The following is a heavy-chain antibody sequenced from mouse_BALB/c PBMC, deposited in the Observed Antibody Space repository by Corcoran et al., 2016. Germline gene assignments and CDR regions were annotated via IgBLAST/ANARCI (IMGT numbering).Heavy chain of an antibody. D-gene: IGHD2-4*01. J-gene: IGHJ2*01. V-gene: IGHV1-26*01. CDR3: ARDYDYNFDY. Sequence: EVQLQQSGPELVKPGASVKMSCKASGYTFTDYYMKWVKQRHGKSLEWIGDINPNNGGTSYNQKFKGKVTLTVDKSSSTAYMQLNSLTSEDSAVYYCARDYDYNFDYWGQGTTLTVSS. CDR1: GYTFTDYY. CDR2: INPNNGGT.